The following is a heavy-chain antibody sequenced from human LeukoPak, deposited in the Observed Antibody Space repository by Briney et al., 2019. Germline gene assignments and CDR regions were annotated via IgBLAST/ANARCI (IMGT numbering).Heavy chain of an antibody. CDR1: GYTFTSRG. V-gene: IGHV1-18*04. CDR2: INCDSGNT. CDR3: ARDEVSGGWYNH. J-gene: IGHJ4*02. D-gene: IGHD6-19*01. Sequence: ASVKVSCKASGYTFTSRGISWVRQAPGQGLEWMGWINCDSGNTNYAQKFQGRLTMTTDTSTSTAYMELRSLRSDDTAVYYCARDEVSGGWYNHWGQGTLVTVSS.